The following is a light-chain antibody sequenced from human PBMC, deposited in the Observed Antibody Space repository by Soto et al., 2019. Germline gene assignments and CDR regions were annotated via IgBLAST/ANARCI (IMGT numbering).Light chain of an antibody. CDR3: SSYAGSNKVV. CDR1: SSDVGGYNY. V-gene: IGLV2-8*01. J-gene: IGLJ2*01. Sequence: QSALTQPPSAAGSPGQSVTISFTGTSSDVGGYNYASWYQHHPGKAPKLMIYEVSKRPSGVPDRFSGSKSGNTASLTVSGIQAEDEADDYFSSYAGSNKVVFGGGTKVTVL. CDR2: EVS.